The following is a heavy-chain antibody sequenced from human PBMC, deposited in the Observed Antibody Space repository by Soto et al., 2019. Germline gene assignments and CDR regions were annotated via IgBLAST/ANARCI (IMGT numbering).Heavy chain of an antibody. D-gene: IGHD4-17*01. CDR3: ARRPPSSSGDFVTYYFDH. J-gene: IGHJ4*02. Sequence: QVQLVQSGAEVKKPGASVKVSCKTSGYTFINYDVSWVRQAPGQGLEWMGWISANSGNTNYAQNLQGRVTMTTDTSTSTAYMELRSLRSDDTAVYYCARRPPSSSGDFVTYYFDHWGQGTLVTVSS. V-gene: IGHV1-18*01. CDR2: ISANSGNT. CDR1: GYTFINYD.